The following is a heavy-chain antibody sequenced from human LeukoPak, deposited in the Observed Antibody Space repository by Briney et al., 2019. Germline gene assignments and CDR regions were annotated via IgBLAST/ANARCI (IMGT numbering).Heavy chain of an antibody. CDR1: GYTFTGYY. CDR3: ASSDFWSGYYVDY. D-gene: IGHD3-3*01. CDR2: INPNSGGT. V-gene: IGHV1-2*02. J-gene: IGHJ4*02. Sequence: PSVKVSCKASGYTFTGYYMHWVRQAPGQGLEWMGWINPNSGGTNYAQKFQGRVTMTRDTSISTAYMELSRLRSDDTAVYYCASSDFWSGYYVDYWGQGTLVTVSS.